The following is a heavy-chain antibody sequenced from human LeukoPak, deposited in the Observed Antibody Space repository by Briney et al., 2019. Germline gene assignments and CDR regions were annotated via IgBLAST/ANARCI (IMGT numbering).Heavy chain of an antibody. Sequence: PSETLSLTCTVSGGSMSPYHWGWIRQPPGKGLEWTGYVYYSGSTNYNPSLNSRVTISVDTSKNQFSLRLSSVTAADTAIYYCARAVSGRFDYWGQGTLVTVSS. CDR2: VYYSGST. V-gene: IGHV4-59*08. CDR3: ARAVSGRFDY. CDR1: GGSMSPYH. D-gene: IGHD6-19*01. J-gene: IGHJ4*02.